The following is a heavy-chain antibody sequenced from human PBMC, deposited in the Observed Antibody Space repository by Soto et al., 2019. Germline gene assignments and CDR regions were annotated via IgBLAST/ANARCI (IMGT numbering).Heavy chain of an antibody. CDR2: PSAYNGNT. CDR1: GYTFTSYG. Sequence: QVQLVQSGAEVKKPGASVKVSCKASGYTFTSYGISWVRQAPGQALEWMGSPSAYNGNTNYAQKLQGRVTMTTDTSTSTAYKELRSLRSDDRALYYCARRIAARPLKNYYYGMDVWGQGTTVTVSS. J-gene: IGHJ6*02. V-gene: IGHV1-18*01. D-gene: IGHD6-6*01. CDR3: ARRIAARPLKNYYYGMDV.